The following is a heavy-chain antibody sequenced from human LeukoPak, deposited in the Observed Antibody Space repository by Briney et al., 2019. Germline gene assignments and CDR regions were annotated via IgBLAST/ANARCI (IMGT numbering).Heavy chain of an antibody. V-gene: IGHV3-21*01. CDR1: GFTFSSYS. J-gene: IGHJ4*02. D-gene: IGHD2-2*01. CDR2: ISSSSSYI. CDR3: AQLGYCSSTSCYPFDY. Sequence: PGGSLRLSCAASGFTFSSYSMNWVRQAPGKGLEWVSSISSSSSYIYYADSVKGRFTISRDNAKNSLYLQMNSLRAEDTAVYYCAQLGYCSSTSCYPFDYWGQGTLVTVSS.